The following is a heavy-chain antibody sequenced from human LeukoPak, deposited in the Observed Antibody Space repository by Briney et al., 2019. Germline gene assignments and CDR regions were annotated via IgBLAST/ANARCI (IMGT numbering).Heavy chain of an antibody. CDR3: AKDKIRSFPTRTREYSGYDGSVAFDI. CDR1: GFTFSSYA. D-gene: IGHD5-12*01. J-gene: IGHJ3*02. V-gene: IGHV3-23*01. CDR2: ISGSGSST. Sequence: PGGSLRLSCAASGFTFSSYAMSWVRQAPGKGLEWVSAISGSGSSTYYADSLKGRFTISRDNTKNTLYLQMNSMRAEDTAVYYCAKDKIRSFPTRTREYSGYDGSVAFDIWGQGTMVTVSS.